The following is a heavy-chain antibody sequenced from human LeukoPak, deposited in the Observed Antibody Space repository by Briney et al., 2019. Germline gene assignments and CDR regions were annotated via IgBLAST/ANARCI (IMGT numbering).Heavy chain of an antibody. J-gene: IGHJ4*02. CDR3: ARDMVRGVIQDY. Sequence: PSETLSLTCAVYGGSFSDYYMSWIRQAPGKGLEWVSYISSSGSTIYYADSVKGRFTITRDNAKNSLYLQMNSLRAEDTAVYYCARDMVRGVIQDYWGQGTLVTVSS. V-gene: IGHV3-11*01. CDR1: GGSFSDYY. D-gene: IGHD3-10*01. CDR2: ISSSGSTI.